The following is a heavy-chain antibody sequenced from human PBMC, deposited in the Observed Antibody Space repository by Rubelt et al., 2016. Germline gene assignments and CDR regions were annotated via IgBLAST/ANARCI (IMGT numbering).Heavy chain of an antibody. CDR3: ARQGSYYEFDY. J-gene: IGHJ4*02. V-gene: IGHV4-59*08. Sequence: QVQLQESGPGLVKPSETLSLTCTVSGGSISSYYWSWIRQPPGKGLEWIGEIYHSGSTNYNPPLKCRVTISVDTSKNQFSLKLSSVTAADTAVYYCARQGSYYEFDYWGQGTLVTVSS. CDR1: GGSISSYY. D-gene: IGHD1-26*01. CDR2: IYHSGST.